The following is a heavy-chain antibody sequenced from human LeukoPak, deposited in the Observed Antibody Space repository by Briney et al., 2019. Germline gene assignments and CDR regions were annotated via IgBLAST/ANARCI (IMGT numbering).Heavy chain of an antibody. V-gene: IGHV4-59*01. CDR3: ARELWYIGAFDY. CDR2: IYYSGST. CDR1: GGSISSYY. Sequence: PSGTLSLTCTVSGGSISSYYWSWIRQPPGKGLEWIGYIYYSGSTNYNPSLKSRVTISVDTSKNQFSLKLSSVTAADTAVYYCARELWYIGAFDYWGQGTLVTVSS. J-gene: IGHJ4*02. D-gene: IGHD5-12*01.